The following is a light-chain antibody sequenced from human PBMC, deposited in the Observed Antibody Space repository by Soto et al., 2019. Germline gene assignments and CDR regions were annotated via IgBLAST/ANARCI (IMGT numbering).Light chain of an antibody. Sequence: EIVWTQSPATPSRSPGERATLSGRASQSVSNNYLAWYQQKPCQAPRLLIYGASNRATGIPDRFSGSGSGTDFTPTISSLQSQDFAVYFCQQYNNWPPWTFGQGT. J-gene: IGKJ1*01. CDR2: GAS. CDR3: QQYNNWPPWT. V-gene: IGKV3D-15*01. CDR1: QSVSNN.